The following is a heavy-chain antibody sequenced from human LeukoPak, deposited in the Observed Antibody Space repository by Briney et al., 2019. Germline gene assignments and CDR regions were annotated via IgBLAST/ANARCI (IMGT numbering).Heavy chain of an antibody. CDR3: ARDSLDRSPDY. CDR2: IYYSGST. J-gene: IGHJ4*02. D-gene: IGHD3-22*01. Sequence: SETLSLTCTVSGGSISSSSYYWGWIRQPPGKGLEWIGSIYYSGSTYYNPSLKSRVTISVDTTKNQFSLKLSSVTAADTAVYYCARDSLDRSPDYWGQGTLVTVSS. CDR1: GGSISSSSYY. V-gene: IGHV4-39*07.